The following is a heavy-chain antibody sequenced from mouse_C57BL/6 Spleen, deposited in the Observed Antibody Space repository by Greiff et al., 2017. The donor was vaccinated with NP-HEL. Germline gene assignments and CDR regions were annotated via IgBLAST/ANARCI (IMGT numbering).Heavy chain of an antibody. CDR2: TNPTNGRT. CDR3: ARIKKIVATYFDY. CDR1: GYTFTSYW. J-gene: IGHJ2*01. Sequence: QVQLKESGAELVKAGASVKMSCKASGYTFTSYWMHWVKQRLGQGLEWFEETNPTNGRTYYNEKFKSKATLTVDKSSSTAYMLLSGPTFEDSAVYYCARIKKIVATYFDYWCQGTTLTVSS. V-gene: IGHV1S81*02. D-gene: IGHD1-1*01.